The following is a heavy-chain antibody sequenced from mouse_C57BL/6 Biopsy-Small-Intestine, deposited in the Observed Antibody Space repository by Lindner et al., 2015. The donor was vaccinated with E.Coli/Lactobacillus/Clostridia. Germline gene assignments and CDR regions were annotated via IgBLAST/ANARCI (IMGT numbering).Heavy chain of an antibody. Sequence: EVQLQESGAELVKPGASVKLSCTASGFNIKDHYIHWVKQRTDQGLEWIGRIDPEDGETTYAPKFQGEATITADTYSNSAYLQLSSLTSEDTAVYYCSRNEIYAAWFAYWGQGTLVTVPA. V-gene: IGHV14-2*01. D-gene: IGHD2-12*01. CDR3: SRNEIYAAWFAY. CDR2: IDPEDGET. CDR1: GFNIKDHY. J-gene: IGHJ3*01.